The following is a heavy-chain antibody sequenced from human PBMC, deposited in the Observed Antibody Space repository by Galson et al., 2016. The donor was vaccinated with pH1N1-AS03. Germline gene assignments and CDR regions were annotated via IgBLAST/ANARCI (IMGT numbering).Heavy chain of an antibody. J-gene: IGHJ6*02. V-gene: IGHV1-2*04. CDR1: GYTFTGFS. D-gene: IGHD2-2*01. Sequence: QSGAEVKKPGESLRMSCKASGYTFTGFSINWVRQAPGQGLELMGWINPKSGVTNYAQKFQAWVTMTRDTSSSTAYMELSGLKSDDTAVYYCARDPRGPCTSSTCPTAYYFGMDVWGQGTTVIVSS. CDR3: ARDPRGPCTSSTCPTAYYFGMDV. CDR2: INPKSGVT.